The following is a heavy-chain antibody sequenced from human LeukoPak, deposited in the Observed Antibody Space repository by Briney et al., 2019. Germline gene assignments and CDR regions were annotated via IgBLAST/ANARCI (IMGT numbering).Heavy chain of an antibody. V-gene: IGHV4-4*02. CDR1: GGSISSSNW. J-gene: IGHJ6*02. CDR3: ARDPAYCGGDCSAPRAAYYYYYYGMDV. CDR2: IYHSGST. Sequence: SETLSLTCAVSGGSISSSNWWSWVRQPPGKGLEWIGEIYHSGSTNYNPSLKSRVTISVDKSKNQFSLKLSSVTAADTAVYYCARDPAYCGGDCSAPRAAYYYYYYGMDVWGQGTTVTVSS. D-gene: IGHD2-21*02.